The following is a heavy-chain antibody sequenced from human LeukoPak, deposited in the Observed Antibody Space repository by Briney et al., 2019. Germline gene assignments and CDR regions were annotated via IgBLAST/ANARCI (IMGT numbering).Heavy chain of an antibody. J-gene: IGHJ4*02. CDR1: GGSFSGYY. CDR2: IYHSGST. D-gene: IGHD3-10*01. Sequence: SETLSLTCAVYGGSFSGYYWSWIRQPPGKGLEWIGEIYHSGSTNYNPSLKSRVTISVDTSKNQFSLKLSSVTAADTAVYYCARVGRGITMVRGVRSYYFDYWGQGTLVTVSS. V-gene: IGHV4-34*01. CDR3: ARVGRGITMVRGVRSYYFDY.